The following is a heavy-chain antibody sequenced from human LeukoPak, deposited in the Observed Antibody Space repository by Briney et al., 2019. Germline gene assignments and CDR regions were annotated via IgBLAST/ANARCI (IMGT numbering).Heavy chain of an antibody. Sequence: GGSLRLSCAASGFTFSSYSMNWVRQAPGKGLEWVSYISRSSSPIYYADSVKGRFTISRDNAKNSLYLQMNSLRAEDTAVYYCARDQGTSVWFGEFIGAPHLGYWGQGTLVTVSS. CDR1: GFTFSSYS. CDR3: ARDQGTSVWFGEFIGAPHLGY. CDR2: ISRSSSPI. J-gene: IGHJ4*02. V-gene: IGHV3-48*01. D-gene: IGHD3-10*01.